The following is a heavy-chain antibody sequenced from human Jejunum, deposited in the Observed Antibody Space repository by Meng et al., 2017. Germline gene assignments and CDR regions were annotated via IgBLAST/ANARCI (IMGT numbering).Heavy chain of an antibody. CDR2: IYWDDDK. V-gene: IGHV2-5*02. J-gene: IGHJ4*02. Sequence: SGPTLVKPTQPLTLTCTPPGFSISTSGVGVGWIRQPPGKVLEYLAVIYWDDDKRYNPSLKTRLTITKATSKNEVVLEMTDMDPVDTATYFCARRLGPNGRDWDVGYFDSWGPEMLVTVSS. CDR1: GFSISTSGVG. CDR3: ARRLGPNGRDWDVGYFDS. D-gene: IGHD1-1*01.